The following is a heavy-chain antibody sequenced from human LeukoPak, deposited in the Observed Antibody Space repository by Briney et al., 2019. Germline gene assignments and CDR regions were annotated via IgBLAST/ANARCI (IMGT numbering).Heavy chain of an antibody. D-gene: IGHD4-17*01. CDR1: GGSFSGYY. V-gene: IGHV4-34*01. CDR3: ARYGDYACDY. J-gene: IGHJ4*02. Sequence: SETLSLTCAVYGGSFSGYYWSWIRQPPGKGLEWIGEINHSGSTNYNPSLKSRVTISVDTSKNQFSLKLSSVTAADTAVYYCARYGDYACDYWGQGTLVTVSS. CDR2: INHSGST.